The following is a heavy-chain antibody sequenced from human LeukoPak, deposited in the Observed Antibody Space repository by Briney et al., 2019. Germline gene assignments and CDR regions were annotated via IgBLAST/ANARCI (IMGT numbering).Heavy chain of an antibody. CDR3: AKDSGYDFYFDY. V-gene: IGHV3-23*01. CDR2: ISGSGGGT. J-gene: IGHJ4*02. CDR1: GFTLSSYG. D-gene: IGHD5-12*01. Sequence: GGSLRLSCAASGFTLSSYGMSWVRQAPGKGLEWVSGISGSGGGTYYADSVKGRFTISRDNSKNTLYLQMNSLRAEDTAVYYCAKDSGYDFYFDYWGQGTLVTVSS.